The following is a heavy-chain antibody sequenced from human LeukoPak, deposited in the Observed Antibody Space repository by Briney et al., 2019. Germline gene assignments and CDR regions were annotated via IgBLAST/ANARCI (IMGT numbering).Heavy chain of an antibody. Sequence: PGRCLRLSCAPSRFTLSNYWMGWVRQAPGKWMGWVSAISGSGGSTYYADSVKGRFTISRDNSKNTLYLQMNSLRAEDTAVYYCAKDLLGFVVATIVPTFDIWGQGTMVTVSS. V-gene: IGHV3-23*01. D-gene: IGHD5-12*01. CDR1: RFTLSNYW. CDR3: AKDLLGFVVATIVPTFDI. J-gene: IGHJ3*02. CDR2: ISGSGGST.